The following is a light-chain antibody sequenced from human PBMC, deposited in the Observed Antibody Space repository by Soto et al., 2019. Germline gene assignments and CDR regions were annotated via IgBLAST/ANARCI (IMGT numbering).Light chain of an antibody. CDR1: QSVSSY. Sequence: EILLTQYPGTLSLSPGERATLSCGASQSVSSYLAWYQQKTGKAPRLLIYDASNRATGIPARLSGSGSGTDFTLTISSLETEDFAVYYCQQRSNWPPTITFGQGTRLEIK. CDR2: DAS. J-gene: IGKJ5*01. V-gene: IGKV3-11*01. CDR3: QQRSNWPPTIT.